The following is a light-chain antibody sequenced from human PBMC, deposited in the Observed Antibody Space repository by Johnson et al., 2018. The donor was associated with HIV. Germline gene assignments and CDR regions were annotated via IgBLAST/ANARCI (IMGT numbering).Light chain of an antibody. V-gene: IGLV1-51*01. CDR3: GTWDSSLSAGCYV. CDR2: DNN. J-gene: IGLJ1*01. CDR1: SSNIGNNY. Sequence: QSILTQPPSVSAAPGQKVTISCSGSSSNIGNNYVSWYQQLPGTAPKLLIYDNNKRPSGIPDRFSGSKSGTSATLGITGLQTVDEADYYCGTWDSSLSAGCYVFGTWTKVTVL.